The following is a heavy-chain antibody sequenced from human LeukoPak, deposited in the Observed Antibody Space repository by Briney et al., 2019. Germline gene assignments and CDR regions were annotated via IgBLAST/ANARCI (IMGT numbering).Heavy chain of an antibody. D-gene: IGHD4-17*01. J-gene: IGHJ4*02. Sequence: SEPLSLTCAVSGVSFNDYYWSWVRQTPGKGLEWIGEINHSGYTNDSPSLKSRVTLSIDTSRKQFSLNLRSVTVADSGIYYCTRMTTGHDYWGQGTLVTVSS. CDR1: GVSFNDYY. CDR2: INHSGYT. CDR3: TRMTTGHDY. V-gene: IGHV4-34*01.